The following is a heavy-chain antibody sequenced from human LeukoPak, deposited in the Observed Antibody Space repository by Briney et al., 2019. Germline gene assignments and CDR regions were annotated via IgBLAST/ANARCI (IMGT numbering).Heavy chain of an antibody. CDR3: ARDEDYDLGKFDP. CDR2: IYTSGST. V-gene: IGHV4-61*02. D-gene: IGHD3-3*01. Sequence: PSQTLSLTCTVSGGSISSGGYYWSWIRQPAGKGLEWIGRIYTSGSTNYNPSLKSRVTISVDTSKNQFSLKLSSVTAADTAVYYCARDEDYDLGKFDPWGQGTLVTVSS. J-gene: IGHJ5*02. CDR1: GGSISSGGYY.